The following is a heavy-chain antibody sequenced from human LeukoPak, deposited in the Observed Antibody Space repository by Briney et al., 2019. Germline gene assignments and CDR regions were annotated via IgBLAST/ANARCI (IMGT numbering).Heavy chain of an antibody. CDR3: ARDNLAAAGFDY. D-gene: IGHD6-13*01. Sequence: GGSLRLXCAASGFTFSSYSMNWVRQAPGKGLEWVSSISSSSSYIYYADSVKGRFTISRDNAKNSLYLQMNSLRAEDTAVYYCARDNLAAAGFDYWGQGTLVTVSS. J-gene: IGHJ4*02. V-gene: IGHV3-21*01. CDR2: ISSSSSYI. CDR1: GFTFSSYS.